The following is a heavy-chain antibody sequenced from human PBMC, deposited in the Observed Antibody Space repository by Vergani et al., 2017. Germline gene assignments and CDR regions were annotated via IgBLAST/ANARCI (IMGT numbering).Heavy chain of an antibody. V-gene: IGHV4-59*01. CDR3: ARTIVGATPLFDY. D-gene: IGHD1-26*01. CDR2: IYYSGST. J-gene: IGHJ4*02. Sequence: QVQLQESGPGLVKPSETLSLTGTVSGGSISSYYWSWIRQPPGKGLEWIGYIYYSGSTNYNPSLKSRVTISVDTSKNQFSLKLSSVTAADTAVYYCARTIVGATPLFDYWGQGTLVTVSS. CDR1: GGSISSYY.